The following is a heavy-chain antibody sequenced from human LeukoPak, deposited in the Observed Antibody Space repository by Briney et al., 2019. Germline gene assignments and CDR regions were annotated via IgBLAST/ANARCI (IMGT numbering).Heavy chain of an antibody. Sequence: ASVKVSCKASGYTFTSYYIHWVRQAPGQGLEWMGLINPSGGSTNYAQKFQGRVTMTRDTSTSTVYMELSSLRSEDTAVYYCARDRLAVAGTLLDYWGQGTLVTVSS. V-gene: IGHV1-46*01. CDR3: ARDRLAVAGTLLDY. D-gene: IGHD6-19*01. CDR2: INPSGGST. J-gene: IGHJ4*02. CDR1: GYTFTSYY.